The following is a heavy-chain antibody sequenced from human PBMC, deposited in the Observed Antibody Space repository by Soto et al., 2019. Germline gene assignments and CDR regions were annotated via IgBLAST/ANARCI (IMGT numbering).Heavy chain of an antibody. D-gene: IGHD3-22*01. CDR2: IYPGDSDT. V-gene: IGHV5-51*01. J-gene: IGHJ3*02. CDR1: GYSFTSYW. CDR3: ARQQYYYDSSGYYNGAFDI. Sequence: GESLKISCKGSGYSFTSYWIGWVRQMPGKGMEWMGIIYPGDSDTRYSPSFQGQVTISADKSISTAYLQWSSLKASDTAMYYCARQQYYYDSSGYYNGAFDIWGQGTMVTVSS.